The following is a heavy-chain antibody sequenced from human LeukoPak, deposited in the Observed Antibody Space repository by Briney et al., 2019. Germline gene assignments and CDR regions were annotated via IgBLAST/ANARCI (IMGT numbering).Heavy chain of an antibody. J-gene: IGHJ3*01. CDR3: ARNIVVVPTVTGAFDV. CDR2: IYHSGST. V-gene: IGHV4-38-2*01. D-gene: IGHD2-2*01. Sequence: SETLSLTCAVSGYSISSGYYRGWIRQPPGKGLEWIGSIYHSGSTYYNPSLKSRVTISVDTSKNQFSLKLSSVTAADTAMYYCARNIVVVPTVTGAFDVWGQGTMVTVSS. CDR1: GYSISSGYY.